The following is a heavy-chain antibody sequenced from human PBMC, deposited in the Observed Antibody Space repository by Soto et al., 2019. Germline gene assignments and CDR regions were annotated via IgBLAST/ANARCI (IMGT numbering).Heavy chain of an antibody. CDR2: INHSGST. CDR3: ARGTQSSSWYRY. J-gene: IGHJ4*02. V-gene: IGHV4-34*01. D-gene: IGHD6-13*01. CDR1: GGSFSGYY. Sequence: QVQLQQWGAGLLKPSETLSLTCAVYGGSFSGYYWSWIRQPPGKGLEWIGEINHSGSTNYNPSLKSRVTISVDTSKNQFSLKLSSVTAEDTAVYYCARGTQSSSWYRYWGQGTLVTVSS.